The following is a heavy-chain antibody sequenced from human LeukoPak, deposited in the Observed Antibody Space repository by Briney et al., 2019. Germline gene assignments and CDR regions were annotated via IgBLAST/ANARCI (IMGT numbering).Heavy chain of an antibody. D-gene: IGHD6-6*01. CDR2: ISGSGGRT. Sequence: PGGSLRLSCAASEFTFSSYAMSWVRQAPGKGLEWVPAISGSGGRTYYAESVKGRFTISRDNNENTLYLQMNSLRAEDTAVYYCAKAAQVAGRPNLGGHFDYWGQGTLVTVSS. J-gene: IGHJ4*02. V-gene: IGHV3-23*01. CDR1: EFTFSSYA. CDR3: AKAAQVAGRPNLGGHFDY.